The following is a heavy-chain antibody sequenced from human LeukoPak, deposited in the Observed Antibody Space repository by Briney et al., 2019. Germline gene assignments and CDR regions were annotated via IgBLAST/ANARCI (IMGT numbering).Heavy chain of an antibody. Sequence: KPSETLSLTCTVSGGSISSYYWSWIRQPPGKGLEWIGYIYYSGSTNYNPSLKSRVTISVDTSKNQFSLKLSSVTAADTAVYYCARHGSSGSPFDYWGQGTLVTVSS. CDR1: GGSISSYY. J-gene: IGHJ4*02. D-gene: IGHD1-26*01. CDR2: IYYSGST. V-gene: IGHV4-59*08. CDR3: ARHGSSGSPFDY.